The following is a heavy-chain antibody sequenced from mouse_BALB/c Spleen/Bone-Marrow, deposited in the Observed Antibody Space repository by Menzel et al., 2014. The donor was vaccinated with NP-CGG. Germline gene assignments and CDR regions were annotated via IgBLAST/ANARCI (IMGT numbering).Heavy chain of an antibody. J-gene: IGHJ4*01. V-gene: IGHV10-1*02. CDR3: VRKDYDYPMDH. CDR1: GFTFNIYA. CDR2: ISSKSTNYTT. Sequence: EVQGVESGGGLVQPKGSLKLSCAASGFTFNIYAMNWVRQAPRKGLEWVARISSKSTNYTTCYADSVKDRFTISSDDSQSILYLQMNSLKTEYTAIYYCVRKDYDYPMDHGGQGTSVTDSS. D-gene: IGHD2-4*01.